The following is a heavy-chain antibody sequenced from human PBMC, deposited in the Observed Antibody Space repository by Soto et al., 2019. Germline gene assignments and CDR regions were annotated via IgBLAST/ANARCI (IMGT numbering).Heavy chain of an antibody. D-gene: IGHD3-3*01. CDR3: ARERSDSGMDV. J-gene: IGHJ6*02. V-gene: IGHV2-70*04. Sequence: GSGPTLVNPTQTLTLTCTFSGFSLSTSGMRVSWIRQPPGKALEWLARIDWDDDKFYSTSLKTRLTISKDTSKNQVVLTMTNMDPVDTATYYCARERSDSGMDVWGQGTTVTVSS. CDR2: IDWDDDK. CDR1: GFSLSTSGMR.